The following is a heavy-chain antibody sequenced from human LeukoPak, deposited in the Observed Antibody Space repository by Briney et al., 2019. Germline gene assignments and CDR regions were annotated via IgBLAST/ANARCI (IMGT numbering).Heavy chain of an antibody. J-gene: IGHJ5*02. Sequence: SETLSLTCTVSGGSIISYYWSWIRQPPGKGLEWIGYIYYSGSTNYNPSLKSRVTISVDTSKNQFSLKLSSVTAADTAVYYCARDGVAAAGIPNNWFDPWGQGTLVTVSS. CDR3: ARDGVAAAGIPNNWFDP. CDR2: IYYSGST. CDR1: GGSIISYY. D-gene: IGHD6-13*01. V-gene: IGHV4-59*12.